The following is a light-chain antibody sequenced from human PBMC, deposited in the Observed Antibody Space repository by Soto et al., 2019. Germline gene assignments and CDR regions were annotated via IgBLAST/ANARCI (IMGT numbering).Light chain of an antibody. Sequence: DIQMTQSPSCLSASVGDRVAITFQASQDINHYLNCYQQTPAKAPKLLLYHASNLETGVPSRFSGSGSGTGFTFTISSLQPQDIATYYCQQYDNLPPYTFGQGTKVDIK. CDR3: QQYDNLPPYT. V-gene: IGKV1-33*01. CDR2: HAS. J-gene: IGKJ2*01. CDR1: QDINHY.